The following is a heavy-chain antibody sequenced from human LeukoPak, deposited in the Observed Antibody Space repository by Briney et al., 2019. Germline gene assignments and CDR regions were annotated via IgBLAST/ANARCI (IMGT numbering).Heavy chain of an antibody. Sequence: GGSLRLSCVASGFTFSGYAMSWVRQAPGKGLEWVSVISGNSISTYYADSAKGRFTISRDNSKNTLYLQMNSLRAEDTAVYYCAKVTTIKSGDYWGQGTLVTVSS. CDR1: GFTFSGYA. CDR3: AKVTTIKSGDY. V-gene: IGHV3-23*01. CDR2: ISGNSIST. D-gene: IGHD5-24*01. J-gene: IGHJ4*02.